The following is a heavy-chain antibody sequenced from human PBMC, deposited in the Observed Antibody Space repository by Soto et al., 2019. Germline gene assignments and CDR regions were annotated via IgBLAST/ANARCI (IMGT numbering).Heavy chain of an antibody. Sequence: GGSLRLSCAASGFTFSSYAMSWVRQAPGKGLEWVSAISGSGGSTYYADSVKGRFTISRDNSKNTLYLQMNSLRAEDTAVYYCAKDKDIVVLPAAIGFDPWGQGTPVTLSS. J-gene: IGHJ5*02. CDR2: ISGSGGST. V-gene: IGHV3-23*01. CDR1: GFTFSSYA. CDR3: AKDKDIVVLPAAIGFDP. D-gene: IGHD2-2*02.